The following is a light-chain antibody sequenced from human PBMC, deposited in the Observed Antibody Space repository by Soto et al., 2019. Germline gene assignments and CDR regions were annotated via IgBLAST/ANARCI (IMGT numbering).Light chain of an antibody. V-gene: IGKV3-15*01. CDR2: TAS. Sequence: EIVMTQSPATLSVSPGERATLSCRANQGVRSNLAWYQQKPGQAPRPLIYTASTRATGVPARFSGSGSGTEFTLTISSLQSEDFAVYYCQQYNNWPPTFGQGTKVEIK. CDR1: QGVRSN. CDR3: QQYNNWPPT. J-gene: IGKJ1*01.